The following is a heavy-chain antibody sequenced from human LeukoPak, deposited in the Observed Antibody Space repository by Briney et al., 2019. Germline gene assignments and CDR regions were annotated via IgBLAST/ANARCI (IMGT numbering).Heavy chain of an antibody. D-gene: IGHD1-26*01. J-gene: IGHJ4*02. Sequence: SETLSLTCSVSGVSINYYYWSWIRQTPGKGLEWIGYVYYNGGTDYNPSLKSRVTMSVDTSKSQFSLNLSFVTDADTAVYYCARHKSGATDYFDHWGQGTLVAVSS. CDR2: VYYNGGT. CDR3: ARHKSGATDYFDH. V-gene: IGHV4-59*01. CDR1: GVSINYYY.